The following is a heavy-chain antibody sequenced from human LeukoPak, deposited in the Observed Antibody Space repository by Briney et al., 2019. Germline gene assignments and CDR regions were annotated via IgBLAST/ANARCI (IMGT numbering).Heavy chain of an antibody. CDR3: ARGPVARPWYFDY. D-gene: IGHD5-12*01. Sequence: KPSETLSLTCTVSGGSISSYYWSWIRQPPGKGLEWIGYIYYSGSTNYNPSLKSRVTISVDTSKNQFSLKLSSVTAADTAVYYCARGPVARPWYFDYWGQGTLVTVSS. CDR1: GGSISSYY. J-gene: IGHJ4*02. V-gene: IGHV4-59*01. CDR2: IYYSGST.